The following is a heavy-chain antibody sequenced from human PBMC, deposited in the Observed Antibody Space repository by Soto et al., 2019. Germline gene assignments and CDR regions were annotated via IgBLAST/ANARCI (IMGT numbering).Heavy chain of an antibody. D-gene: IGHD6-19*01. CDR3: AKDKGGSGWYAHRAFDI. J-gene: IGHJ3*02. CDR1: GFTFSSYA. Sequence: EVQLLESGGGLVQPGGSLRLSCAASGFTFSSYAMRWVRQAPGKGLEWVSAISGSGGSTYYADSVKGRFNISRDNSKNTLYLQMNRLRAEDTAVYYCAKDKGGSGWYAHRAFDIWGQGTMETVSS. V-gene: IGHV3-23*01. CDR2: ISGSGGST.